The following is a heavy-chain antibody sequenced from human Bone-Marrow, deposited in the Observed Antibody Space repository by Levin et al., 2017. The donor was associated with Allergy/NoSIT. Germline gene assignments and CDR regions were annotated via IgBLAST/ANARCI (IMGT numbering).Heavy chain of an antibody. CDR2: ISSSSSYI. CDR1: GFTFSSYS. Sequence: GGSLRLSCAASGFTFSSYSMNWVRQAPGKGLEWVSSISSSSSYIYYADSVKGRFTISRDNAKNSLYLQMNSLRAEDTAVYYCARSVNDYGDNYDQGRVDYWGQGTLVTVSS. D-gene: IGHD4-17*01. V-gene: IGHV3-21*01. CDR3: ARSVNDYGDNYDQGRVDY. J-gene: IGHJ4*02.